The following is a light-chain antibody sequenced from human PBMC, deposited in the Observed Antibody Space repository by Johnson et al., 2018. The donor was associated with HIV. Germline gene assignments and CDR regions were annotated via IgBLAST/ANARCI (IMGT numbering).Light chain of an antibody. J-gene: IGLJ1*01. Sequence: QSVLTQPPSVSAAPGQKVTISCSGSSSNIGNNYVSWYQQFPGTAPKLLIYENNKRPSGIPDRFSGSKSGTSATLGITGLQTGDEADYYCGTWDSSLSIYVFGLGTKVTVL. V-gene: IGLV1-51*02. CDR1: SSNIGNNY. CDR2: ENN. CDR3: GTWDSSLSIYV.